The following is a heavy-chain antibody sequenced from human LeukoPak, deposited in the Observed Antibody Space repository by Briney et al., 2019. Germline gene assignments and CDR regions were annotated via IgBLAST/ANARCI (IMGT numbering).Heavy chain of an antibody. D-gene: IGHD3-22*01. Sequence: GGSLRLSCAASGFTFSSYDMHWVRHATGKGLEWVSAIGTAGDTYYPGSVKGRFTISRENAKNSLYLQMNSLRAGDTAVYYCARDLGQYYDTSDNWFDPWGQGTLVTVSS. J-gene: IGHJ5*02. CDR1: GFTFSSYD. CDR2: IGTAGDT. V-gene: IGHV3-13*01. CDR3: ARDLGQYYDTSDNWFDP.